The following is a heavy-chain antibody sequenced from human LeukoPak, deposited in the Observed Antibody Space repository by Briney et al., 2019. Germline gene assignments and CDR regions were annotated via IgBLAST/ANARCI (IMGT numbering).Heavy chain of an antibody. CDR3: ARHDHTDLWYYYFNP. V-gene: IGHV4-59*08. Sequence: SETLSLTCTVSGVFINDYYWSWIRQPPGKGLEWIGYIYYSGRTNYNPSLESRVTISVDTPKNQFSLKVTSVTATDTAVYYCARHDHTDLWYYYFNPWGQGALVTVSS. CDR1: GVFINDYY. CDR2: IYYSGRT. D-gene: IGHD3-10*01. J-gene: IGHJ5*02.